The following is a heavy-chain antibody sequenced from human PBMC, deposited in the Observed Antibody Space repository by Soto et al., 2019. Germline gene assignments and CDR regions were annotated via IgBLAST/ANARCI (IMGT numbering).Heavy chain of an antibody. Sequence: EVQLLESGGGLVQPGGSLRLSCAASGFTFSSGAMNWVRQAPGKGLEWVSTISGNGGSPYYADSVKGRFTISRDNSKNTLYLQMNSLRAEDTAVYYCAKEDSSGWYDDYWGQGTLVTVSS. CDR2: ISGNGGSP. D-gene: IGHD6-19*01. CDR3: AKEDSSGWYDDY. V-gene: IGHV3-23*01. CDR1: GFTFSSGA. J-gene: IGHJ4*02.